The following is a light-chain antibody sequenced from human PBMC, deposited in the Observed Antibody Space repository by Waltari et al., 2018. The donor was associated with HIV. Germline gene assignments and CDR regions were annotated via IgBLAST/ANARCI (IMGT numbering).Light chain of an antibody. V-gene: IGLV2-23*02. Sequence: QTALTQPASVSGSPGQSITISCTGTSSDVGAYNLFPWYQQHPGKAHRLIIYDVSERPAGVSNRFTGSKSGNTASLTISGLQAEDEADYYCCSYVSEIVPCVFGGGTKLTVL. CDR2: DVS. CDR3: CSYVSEIVPCV. J-gene: IGLJ3*02. CDR1: SSDVGAYNL.